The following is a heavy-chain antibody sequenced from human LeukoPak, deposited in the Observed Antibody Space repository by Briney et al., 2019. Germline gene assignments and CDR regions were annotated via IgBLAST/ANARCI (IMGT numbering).Heavy chain of an antibody. D-gene: IGHD4-17*01. V-gene: IGHV1-69*04. J-gene: IGHJ5*02. Sequence: ASVKVSCKASGGTFSSYAISWVRQAPGQGLEWMGRIIPILGIANYAQKSQGRVTITADKSTSTAYMELSSLRSEDTAVYYCARDFGELQGFDPWGQGTLVTVSS. CDR1: GGTFSSYA. CDR2: IIPILGIA. CDR3: ARDFGELQGFDP.